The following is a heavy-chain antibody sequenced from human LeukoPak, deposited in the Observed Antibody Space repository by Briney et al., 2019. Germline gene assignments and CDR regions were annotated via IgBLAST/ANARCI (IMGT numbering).Heavy chain of an antibody. Sequence: PGGSLRLSCAASGFTFSSYGMHWVRQAPGKGLEWVAVISYDGSNKYYADSVKGRFTISRDNSKNTLYLQMNSLRAEDTAVYYCASLLGYWGQGTLVTVSS. V-gene: IGHV3-30*03. J-gene: IGHJ4*02. CDR3: ASLLGY. CDR2: ISYDGSNK. CDR1: GFTFSSYG.